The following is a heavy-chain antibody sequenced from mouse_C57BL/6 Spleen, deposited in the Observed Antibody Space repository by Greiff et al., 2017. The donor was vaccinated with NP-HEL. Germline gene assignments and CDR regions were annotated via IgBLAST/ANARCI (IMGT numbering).Heavy chain of an antibody. CDR1: GFTFSSYT. CDR3: ARIWDY. Sequence: EVQVVESGGGLVKPGGSLKLSCAASGFTFSSYTMSWVRQTPEKRLEWVATISGGGGNTYYPDSVKGRFTISRDNAKNTLYLQMSSLRSEDTALYYCARIWDYWGQGTLVTVSA. CDR2: ISGGGGNT. V-gene: IGHV5-9*01. D-gene: IGHD4-1*01. J-gene: IGHJ3*01.